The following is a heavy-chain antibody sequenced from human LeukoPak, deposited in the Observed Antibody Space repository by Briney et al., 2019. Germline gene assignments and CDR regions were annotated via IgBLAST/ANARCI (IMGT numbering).Heavy chain of an antibody. CDR1: GFTFSSYA. CDR3: ARDFGIAAAGHNFDY. V-gene: IGHV3-23*01. CDR2: ISGSGGST. J-gene: IGHJ4*02. Sequence: GGSLRLSCAASGFTFSSYAMSWVRQAPGKGLEWVSAISGSGGSTYYADSVKGRFTISRDNSKNTLYLQMNSLRAEDTAVYYCARDFGIAAAGHNFDYWGQGTLVTVSS. D-gene: IGHD6-13*01.